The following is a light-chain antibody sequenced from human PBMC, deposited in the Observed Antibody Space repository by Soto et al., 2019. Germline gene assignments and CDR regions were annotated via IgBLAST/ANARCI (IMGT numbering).Light chain of an antibody. CDR3: SSDAGDHNYV. J-gene: IGLJ1*01. Sequence: QSVLTQPPSASGSPGQSVTIPCTGTSSDVGAYDHVSWYQQHPGKAPKLIIYGLAKRPAGVPDRFSGSKSGNTASLTVSGLQAEDEADYFCSSDAGDHNYVFGTGTKVTVL. V-gene: IGLV2-8*01. CDR1: SSDVGAYDH. CDR2: GLA.